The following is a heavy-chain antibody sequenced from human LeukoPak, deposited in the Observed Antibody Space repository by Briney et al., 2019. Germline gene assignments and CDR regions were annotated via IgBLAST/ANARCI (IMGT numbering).Heavy chain of an antibody. CDR2: IYYSGST. CDR1: GSSISSHY. D-gene: IGHD3-16*01. CDR3: ARATNWGYYYMDV. V-gene: IGHV4-59*11. J-gene: IGHJ6*03. Sequence: SETLSLTCTVSGSSISSHYWSWIRQPPGKGLEWIGYIYYSGSTNSNPSLKSRVTISVDTSKNQFSLKLSSVTAADTAVYYCARATNWGYYYMDVWGKGTTVTVSS.